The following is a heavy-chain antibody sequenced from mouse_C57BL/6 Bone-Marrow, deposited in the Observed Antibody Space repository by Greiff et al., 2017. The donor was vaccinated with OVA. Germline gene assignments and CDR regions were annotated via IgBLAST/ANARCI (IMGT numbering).Heavy chain of an antibody. CDR3: TRVGYYGSSYEGYAMDY. CDR1: GYTFTSYW. Sequence: EVQGVESGTVLARPGASVKMSCKTSGYTFTSYWMHWVKQRPGQGLEWIGAIYPGNSDTSYNQTFKGKAKLTAVPSASTAYMELSSLTNEDSAVYYCTRVGYYGSSYEGYAMDYWGQGTSVTVSS. V-gene: IGHV1-5*01. J-gene: IGHJ4*01. CDR2: IYPGNSDT. D-gene: IGHD1-1*01.